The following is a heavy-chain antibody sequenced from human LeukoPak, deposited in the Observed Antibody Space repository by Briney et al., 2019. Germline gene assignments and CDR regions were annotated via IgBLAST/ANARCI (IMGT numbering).Heavy chain of an antibody. V-gene: IGHV3-30*18. CDR1: GFTFSHHG. J-gene: IGHJ4*02. CDR2: ISYDGSDQ. CDR3: AKDYYDTAGAGLDS. D-gene: IGHD3-16*01. Sequence: GGSLRLSCAATGFTFSHHGMHCVRQAPGKGLEWVAAISYDGSDQYYADSVKGRFTMSRDNSKNTVYLQMNSLRAGDTAVYYCAKDYYDTAGAGLDSWGQGSLVTVSS.